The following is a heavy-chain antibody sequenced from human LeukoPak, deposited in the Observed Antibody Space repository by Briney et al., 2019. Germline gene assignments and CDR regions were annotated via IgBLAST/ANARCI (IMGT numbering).Heavy chain of an antibody. CDR1: GFTFSSYG. J-gene: IGHJ4*02. CDR3: AKSYSSGWYFDY. CDR2: ISYDGSNK. Sequence: PGRSLRLSCAASGFTFSSYGMPGVRQAPGKGLEWVAVISYDGSNKYYADSVKGRFTISRDNSKNTLYLQMNSLRAEDTAVYYCAKSYSSGWYFDYWGQGTLVTVSS. V-gene: IGHV3-30*18. D-gene: IGHD6-19*01.